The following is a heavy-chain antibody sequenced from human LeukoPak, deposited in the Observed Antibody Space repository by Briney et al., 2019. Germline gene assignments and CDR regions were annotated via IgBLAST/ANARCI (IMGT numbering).Heavy chain of an antibody. V-gene: IGHV4-34*01. CDR3: AREMVTFDY. J-gene: IGHJ4*02. CDR2: INHSGST. Sequence: SETLSLTCAVYGGSFSGYYWSWIRQPPEKGLEWIGEINHSGSTNYNPSLKSRVTISVDTSKNQFSLKLSSVTAADTAVYYCAREMVTFDYWGQGTLVTVSS. CDR1: GGSFSGYY. D-gene: IGHD5-18*01.